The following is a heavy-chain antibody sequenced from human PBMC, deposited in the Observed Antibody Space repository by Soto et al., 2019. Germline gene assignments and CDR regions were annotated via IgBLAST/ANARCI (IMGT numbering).Heavy chain of an antibody. Sequence: GGSLRFSCAASGFTFSSYSMNWVRQAPGKGLEWVSSISSSSSYIYYADSVKGRFTISRDNAKSSLYLQMNSLRAEDTAVYYCARARTTTWSGTTRGWFDPWGQGSLVTVSS. CDR2: ISSSSSYI. CDR3: ARARTTTWSGTTRGWFDP. V-gene: IGHV3-21*01. J-gene: IGHJ5*02. D-gene: IGHD1-7*01. CDR1: GFTFSSYS.